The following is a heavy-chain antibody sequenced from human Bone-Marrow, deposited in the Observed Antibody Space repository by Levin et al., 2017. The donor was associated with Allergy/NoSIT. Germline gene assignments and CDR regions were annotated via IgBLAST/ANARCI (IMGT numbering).Heavy chain of an antibody. CDR1: GFPFSSYA. J-gene: IGHJ4*02. D-gene: IGHD6-19*01. Sequence: LSLTCAASGFPFSSYAMSWVRQAPGKGLEWVSAISGSGGSTYYADSVKGRFTISRDNSKNTVYLQMNSLRAEDTAVYYCAKASRGSVAGSGDYWGQGTLVTVSS. CDR2: ISGSGGST. CDR3: AKASRGSVAGSGDY. V-gene: IGHV3-23*01.